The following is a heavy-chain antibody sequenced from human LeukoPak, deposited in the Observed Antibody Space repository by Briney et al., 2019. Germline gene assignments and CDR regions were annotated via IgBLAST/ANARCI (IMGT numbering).Heavy chain of an antibody. V-gene: IGHV3-23*01. CDR1: GFTFDDYA. Sequence: GGSLRLSCAASGFTFDDYAMHWVRQAPGKGLEWVSAISGSGGSTYYADSVKGRFTISRDNSKNTLYLEMNSLRADDTAVYFCAKESRTSGPFDYWGQGTLVTVSS. CDR3: AKESRTSGPFDY. CDR2: ISGSGGST. D-gene: IGHD6-19*01. J-gene: IGHJ4*02.